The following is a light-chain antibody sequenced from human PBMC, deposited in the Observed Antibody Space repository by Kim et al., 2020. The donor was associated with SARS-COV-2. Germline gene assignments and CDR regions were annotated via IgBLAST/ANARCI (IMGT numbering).Light chain of an antibody. CDR3: CSYAGSTTFV. J-gene: IGLJ3*02. CDR2: EDS. Sequence: GPAITLPCTGTSRDVGSYDLVSWYQQHPGKAPKLLIYEDSKRPSGVSSRFSGSKSGNTASLTISGLQAEDEADYYCCSYAGSTTFVFGGGTKVTVL. CDR1: SRDVGSYDL. V-gene: IGLV2-23*02.